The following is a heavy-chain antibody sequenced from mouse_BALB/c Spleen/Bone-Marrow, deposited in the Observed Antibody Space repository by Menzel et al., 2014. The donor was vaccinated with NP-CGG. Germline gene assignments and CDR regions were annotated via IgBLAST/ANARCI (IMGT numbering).Heavy chain of an antibody. Sequence: QVQLKESGPGLVAPSQSLSITCTVTGLSLTSYGVNWVRQPPGKDLECLGVIWAGGSTNYNSALMSRLTITTDNSKSQVFLTMNSRQTDDAAMYYCPRDPRTGTGAMDYWVKEPQSPSPQ. V-gene: IGHV2-9*02. CDR2: IWAGGST. CDR1: GLSLTSYG. CDR3: PRDPRTGTGAMDY. D-gene: IGHD4-1*01. J-gene: IGHJ4*01.